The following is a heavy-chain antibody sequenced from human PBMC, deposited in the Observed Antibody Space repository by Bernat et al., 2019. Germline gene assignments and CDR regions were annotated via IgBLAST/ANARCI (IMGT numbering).Heavy chain of an antibody. CDR2: IKSKTDGGTT. CDR1: GFTFSSYG. CDR3: SSVYGSGSYFY. V-gene: IGHV3-15*07. J-gene: IGHJ4*02. D-gene: IGHD3-10*01. Sequence: VQLVESGGGVVQPGRSLRLSCAASGFTFSSYGMHWVRQAPGKGLEWVGRIKSKTDGGTTDYAAPVKGRFTISRDDSKNTLYLQMNSLKTEDTAVYYCSSVYGSGSYFYWGQGTLVTVSS.